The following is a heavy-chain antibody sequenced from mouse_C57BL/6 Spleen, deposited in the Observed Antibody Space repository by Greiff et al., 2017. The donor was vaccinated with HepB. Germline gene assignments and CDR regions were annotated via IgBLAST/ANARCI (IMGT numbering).Heavy chain of an antibody. J-gene: IGHJ3*01. D-gene: IGHD3-2*02. Sequence: QVQLQQPGAELVKPGASVKLSCKASGYTFTSYWMHWVKQRPGQGLEWIGMIHPNSGSTNYNEKFKSKATLTVDKSSSTAYMQLSSLTSEDSAVYYCARGVDSSGYAWFAYWGQGTLVTVSA. CDR3: ARGVDSSGYAWFAY. CDR2: IHPNSGST. CDR1: GYTFTSYW. V-gene: IGHV1-64*01.